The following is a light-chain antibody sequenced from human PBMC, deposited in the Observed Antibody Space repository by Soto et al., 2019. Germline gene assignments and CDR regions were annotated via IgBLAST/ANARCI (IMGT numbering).Light chain of an antibody. Sequence: EIWLTQSPATLSLSPGERVTLSCRASQSVATYLAWYQQKTGQAPRLLIYDASNRATGIPARFSGSGSGTDFTLTISSLEPEDFALYYCQERSNWPPRYTFGQGTRLEIK. CDR1: QSVATY. CDR2: DAS. V-gene: IGKV3-11*01. CDR3: QERSNWPPRYT. J-gene: IGKJ2*01.